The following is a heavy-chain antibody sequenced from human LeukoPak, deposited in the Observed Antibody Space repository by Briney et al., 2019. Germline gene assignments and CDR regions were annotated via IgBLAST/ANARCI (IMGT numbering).Heavy chain of an antibody. CDR2: MNPNSGNT. Sequence: ASVKVSCKASGYTFTSYDINWVRQATGQGLEWMGWMNPNSGNTGHAQKFQGRVTMTRNTSISTAYMELSSLRSEDTAVYYCALLYYDSSGYVVPWGQGTLVTVSS. CDR3: ALLYYDSSGYVVP. V-gene: IGHV1-8*01. D-gene: IGHD3-22*01. J-gene: IGHJ5*02. CDR1: GYTFTSYD.